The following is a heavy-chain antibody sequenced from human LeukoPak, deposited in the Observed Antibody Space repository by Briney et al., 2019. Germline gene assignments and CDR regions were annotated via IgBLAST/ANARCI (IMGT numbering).Heavy chain of an antibody. CDR2: TYYKSMWYN. CDR1: GDSVSRNSAA. J-gene: IGHJ4*02. CDR3: ARAPIVGATHIDY. Sequence: SQTLSLTCAISGDSVSRNSAAWNWIRQSPSRGLEWLGRTYYKSMWYNDYAVSVKSRITINPDTSKNQFSLQLKSVTPEDTAVYYCARAPIVGATHIDYWGQGTLVTVSS. V-gene: IGHV6-1*01. D-gene: IGHD1-26*01.